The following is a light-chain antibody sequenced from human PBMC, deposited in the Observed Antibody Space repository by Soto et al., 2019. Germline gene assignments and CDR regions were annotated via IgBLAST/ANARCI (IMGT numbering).Light chain of an antibody. Sequence: QSALTQSASVSGSPGQSITISCTGTSSDIGGYNYVSWYQQHPGKAPKLIIYEVSDRPSGISNRFSGSKSGNTASLTISGLAADDEADYYCSSYTSSATRVFGGGTQLTVL. CDR2: EVS. J-gene: IGLJ3*02. CDR3: SSYTSSATRV. V-gene: IGLV2-14*01. CDR1: SSDIGGYNY.